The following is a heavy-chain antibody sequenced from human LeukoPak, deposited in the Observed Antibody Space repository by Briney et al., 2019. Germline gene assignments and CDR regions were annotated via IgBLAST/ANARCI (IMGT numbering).Heavy chain of an antibody. V-gene: IGHV4-34*01. J-gene: IGHJ4*02. Sequence: SETPSLTCAVYGGSFSGYYWSWIRQPPGKGLEWIGEINHSGSTNYNPSLKSRVTISVDTSKNQFSLKLSSVTAADTAVYYCARGAHYYYGSGSYYSFDYWGQGTLVTVSS. CDR2: INHSGST. D-gene: IGHD3-10*01. CDR1: GGSFSGYY. CDR3: ARGAHYYYGSGSYYSFDY.